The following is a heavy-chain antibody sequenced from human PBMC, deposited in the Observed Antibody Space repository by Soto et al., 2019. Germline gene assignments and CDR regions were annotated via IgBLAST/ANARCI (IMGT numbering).Heavy chain of an antibody. D-gene: IGHD3-3*01. CDR2: IIPIYGTA. Sequence: ASVKVSCKASGGTFSSYAISWVLQAPGQGLEWMGGIIPIYGTANYAQKFPGRVTITADESTSTAYMELSSLRSEDTAVYYCARGLEWLLLVYWGQGTLVTVSS. CDR3: ARGLEWLLLVY. CDR1: GGTFSSYA. V-gene: IGHV1-69*13. J-gene: IGHJ4*02.